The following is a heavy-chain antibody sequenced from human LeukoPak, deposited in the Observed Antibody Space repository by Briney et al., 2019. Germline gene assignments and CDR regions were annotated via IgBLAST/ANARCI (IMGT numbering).Heavy chain of an antibody. V-gene: IGHV4-59*08. J-gene: IGHJ4*02. CDR1: GVSISSYS. D-gene: IGHD3-3*01. CDR2: FSNRGTT. CDR3: ASLLEWSDY. Sequence: SETLSLTCIVSGVSISSYSWNWIRQSPGKGLEWVGYFSNRGTTSYNPSLNSRVTISVDTSKNQLSLKLTSVTDADTAVYYCASLLEWSDYWGQGTLVTVSS.